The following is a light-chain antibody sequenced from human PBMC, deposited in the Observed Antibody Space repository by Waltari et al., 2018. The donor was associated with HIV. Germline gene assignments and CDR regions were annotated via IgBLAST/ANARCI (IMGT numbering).Light chain of an antibody. CDR2: RDN. J-gene: IGLJ3*02. V-gene: IGLV1-47*01. CDR1: SANVGNT. CDR3: AAWDDILSGWV. Sequence: ASGTPGQRVTISCSGSSANVGNTVYWYQQLPGTAPKVLIYRDNQRPSGVPDRFSGSRSGTSASLDVSGLRSEDEANYFCAAWDDILSGWVFGGGTKLTVL.